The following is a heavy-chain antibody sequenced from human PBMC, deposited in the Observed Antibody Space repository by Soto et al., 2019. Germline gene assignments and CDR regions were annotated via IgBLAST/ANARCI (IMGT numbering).Heavy chain of an antibody. CDR3: AKRTAYWYFDL. CDR2: ISWNSGSI. V-gene: IGHV3-9*01. CDR1: GFTFDDYA. J-gene: IGHJ2*01. Sequence: EVQLVESGGGLVQSGRSLRLSCAASGFTFDDYAMHWVRQAPGEGLEWVSGISWNSGSIGYADSVKGRFTISRDNAKNSLFLQMNSLKVEDTAFYYCAKRTAYWYFDLWCRGTLVTVSS.